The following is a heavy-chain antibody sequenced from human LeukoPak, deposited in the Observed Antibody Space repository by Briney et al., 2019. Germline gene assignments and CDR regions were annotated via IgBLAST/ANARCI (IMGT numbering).Heavy chain of an antibody. Sequence: GGSLRLSCAASGFTVSSNEMSWVRQAPGKGLEWVGRIKSKTDGGTTDYAAPVKGRFTISRDDSKNTLYLQMNSLKTEDTAVYYCATDGRGWFDPWGQGTLVTVSS. CDR1: GFTVSSNE. J-gene: IGHJ5*02. CDR2: IKSKTDGGTT. V-gene: IGHV3-15*01. D-gene: IGHD2-15*01. CDR3: ATDGRGWFDP.